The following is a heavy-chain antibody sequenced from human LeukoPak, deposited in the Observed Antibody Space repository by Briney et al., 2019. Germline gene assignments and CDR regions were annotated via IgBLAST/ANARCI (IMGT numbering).Heavy chain of an antibody. D-gene: IGHD3-9*01. J-gene: IGHJ5*02. CDR2: INHSGST. CDR3: ARVLRYFDWFPPGWFDP. V-gene: IGHV4-34*01. Sequence: SETLSLTCAVYGGSFSGYYWSWIRQPPGKGLEWIGEINHSGSTNYNPSLKSRVTISVDTSKNQFPLKLSSVTAADTAVYYCARVLRYFDWFPPGWFDPWGQGTLVTVSS. CDR1: GGSFSGYY.